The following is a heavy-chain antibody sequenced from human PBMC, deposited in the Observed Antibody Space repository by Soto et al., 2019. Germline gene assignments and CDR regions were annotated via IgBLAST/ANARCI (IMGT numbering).Heavy chain of an antibody. J-gene: IGHJ4*02. CDR3: ATSPEAAGFDY. D-gene: IGHD6-13*01. CDR2: IIPILGTA. CDR1: GCTFSSYA. Sequence: SGPTLVNPPASVKFSGKASGCTFSSYAISWVRQAPGQGLEWMGGIIPILGTANYAPKFQGRVTITADESTNTAYMELSSLRSEATAVYYCATSPEAAGFDYWGQGTLVTVSS. V-gene: IGHV1-69*13.